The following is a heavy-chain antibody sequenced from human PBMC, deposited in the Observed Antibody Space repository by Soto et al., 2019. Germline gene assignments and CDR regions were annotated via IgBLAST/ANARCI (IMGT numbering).Heavy chain of an antibody. Sequence: GGSLRLSCAASGFTFSSYGIHWVRQAPGKGLEWVAVISYDGSNKYYADSVKGRFTISRDNSKNTLYLQMNSLRAEDTAVYYCAKEILGVVVAATLDYYYYGMDVWGQGTTVTVS. D-gene: IGHD2-15*01. CDR2: ISYDGSNK. V-gene: IGHV3-30*18. J-gene: IGHJ6*02. CDR1: GFTFSSYG. CDR3: AKEILGVVVAATLDYYYYGMDV.